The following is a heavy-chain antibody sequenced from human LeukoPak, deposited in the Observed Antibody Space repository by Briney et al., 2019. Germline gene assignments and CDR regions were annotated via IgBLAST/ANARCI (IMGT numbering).Heavy chain of an antibody. V-gene: IGHV4-59*01. CDR3: ARYPMGASYFDY. J-gene: IGHJ4*02. Sequence: LETLSLTCTVSGVSITSNYWSWIRQSPGKGLEWIANVYYSGITNYNPSLKRRVTISVDTSNNQCSLKLSSMTAADTAIYYCARYPMGASYFDYWGQGILVTVSS. CDR2: VYYSGIT. CDR1: GVSITSNY. D-gene: IGHD4/OR15-4a*01.